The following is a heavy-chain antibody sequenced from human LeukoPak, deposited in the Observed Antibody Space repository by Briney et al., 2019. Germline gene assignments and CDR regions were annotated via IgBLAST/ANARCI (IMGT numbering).Heavy chain of an antibody. CDR2: ISSSSSYK. Sequence: GGSLRLSRAASGFTFSAYNMNWVRQAPGKGLEWVSSISSSSSYKYYADSVMGRFTISRDNAKNSLYLQMNSLRAEDTAVYYCAEYGDYDLGAFDIWGQGTMVTVSS. CDR3: AEYGDYDLGAFDI. D-gene: IGHD4-17*01. CDR1: GFTFSAYN. V-gene: IGHV3-21*01. J-gene: IGHJ3*02.